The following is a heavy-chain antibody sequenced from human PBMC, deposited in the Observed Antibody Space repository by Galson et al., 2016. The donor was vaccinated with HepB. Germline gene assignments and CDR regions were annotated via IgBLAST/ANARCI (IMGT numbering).Heavy chain of an antibody. CDR1: GLSVSSNF. Sequence: SLRLSCALSGLSVSSNFMTWVRQAPGKGLEWVSVIYSSGATYYTASVKGRFTISRDTFNNTVDLQMNNLRADDAAVYYFAKIGGVINSPGPLWYFDLWGLGALVTVSS. D-gene: IGHD2-21*01. CDR3: AKIGGVINSPGPLWYFDL. J-gene: IGHJ2*01. CDR2: IYSSGAT. V-gene: IGHV3-53*01.